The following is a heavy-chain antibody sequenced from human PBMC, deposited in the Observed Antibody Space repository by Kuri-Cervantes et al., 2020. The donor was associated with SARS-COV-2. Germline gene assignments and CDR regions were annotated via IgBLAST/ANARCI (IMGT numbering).Heavy chain of an antibody. J-gene: IGHJ6*03. V-gene: IGHV3-64*01. CDR2: ISSNGGST. D-gene: IGHD3-16*01. CDR1: GFTFSSYA. CDR3: ARMGEPYYMDV. Sequence: GGSLGLSCAASGFTFSSYAMHWVRQAPGKGLEYVSAISSNGGSTYYANSVKGRFTISRDNSKNTLYLQMGSLRAEDMAVYYCARMGEPYYMDVWGKGTTVTVSS.